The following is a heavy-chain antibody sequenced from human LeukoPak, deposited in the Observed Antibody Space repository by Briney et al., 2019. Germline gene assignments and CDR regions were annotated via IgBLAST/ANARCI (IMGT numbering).Heavy chain of an antibody. V-gene: IGHV3-23*01. J-gene: IGHJ4*02. CDR1: GGSISSYY. Sequence: ETLSLTCTVSGGSISSYYWSWVRQAPGKGLEWVSAISGSGGSTYYADSVKGRFTISRDNSKNTLYLQMNSLRAEDTAVYYCTPSSSAAVVLGYFDYWGQGTLVTVSS. D-gene: IGHD6-13*01. CDR3: TPSSSAAVVLGYFDY. CDR2: ISGSGGST.